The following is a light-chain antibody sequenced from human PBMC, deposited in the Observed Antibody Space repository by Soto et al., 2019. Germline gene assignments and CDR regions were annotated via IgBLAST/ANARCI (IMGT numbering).Light chain of an antibody. J-gene: IGKJ2*01. CDR3: QQTNSFPYT. CDR2: GAS. V-gene: IGKV1-12*01. CDR1: QAISTW. Sequence: DIQLTQSPSSVSASVGDSVTLTCRASQAISTWLAWYQQRPGKAPQLLIFGASSLQSGVPSRFSGRGSGTDFTLTISSLQPEDCATYYCQQTNSFPYTFGQGAKLDIK.